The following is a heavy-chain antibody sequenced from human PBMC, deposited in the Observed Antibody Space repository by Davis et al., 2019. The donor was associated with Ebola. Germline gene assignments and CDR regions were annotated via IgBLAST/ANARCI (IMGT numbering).Heavy chain of an antibody. V-gene: IGHV7-4-1*02. Sequence: AASVKVSCKASGYSFTTYAINWVRQAPGQGLQWMGWINFNTGNPTYAQGFAGRFVFSLDTSVSTTYLQITSLKAEDTAVYYCARCEENPDTSMVSCFDYWGQGTLVTVSS. CDR1: GYSFTTYA. J-gene: IGHJ4*02. CDR2: INFNTGNP. CDR3: ARCEENPDTSMVSCFDY. D-gene: IGHD5-18*01.